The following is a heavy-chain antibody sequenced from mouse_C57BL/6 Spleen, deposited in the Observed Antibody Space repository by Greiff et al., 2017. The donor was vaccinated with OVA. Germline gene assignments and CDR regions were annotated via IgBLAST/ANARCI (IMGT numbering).Heavy chain of an antibody. J-gene: IGHJ2*01. CDR2: IYPSDSET. Sequence: QVQLQQPGAELVRPGSSVKLSCKASGYTFTSYWMAWVKQRPGQGLEWIGNIYPSDSETHYNQKFKNKATLTVDKSSSTAYMQLSSLTSEDSAVEYCARGFYDGYGDWGQGTTLTVSS. CDR1: GYTFTSYW. CDR3: ARGFYDGYGD. D-gene: IGHD2-3*01. V-gene: IGHV1-61*01.